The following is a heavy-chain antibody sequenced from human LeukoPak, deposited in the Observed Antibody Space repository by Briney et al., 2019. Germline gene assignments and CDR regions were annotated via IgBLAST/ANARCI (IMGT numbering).Heavy chain of an antibody. Sequence: GGSLRLSCAASGFTFSSYAMHWVRQAPGKGLEWVAVISYDGSNKYYADSVKGRFTISRDNSKNTLYMQMNSLRAEDTAVYYCASLESAEAIVVVVAATPGSYWGQGTLVTVSS. CDR3: ASLESAEAIVVVVAATPGSY. CDR1: GFTFSSYA. D-gene: IGHD2-15*01. V-gene: IGHV3-30*04. CDR2: ISYDGSNK. J-gene: IGHJ4*02.